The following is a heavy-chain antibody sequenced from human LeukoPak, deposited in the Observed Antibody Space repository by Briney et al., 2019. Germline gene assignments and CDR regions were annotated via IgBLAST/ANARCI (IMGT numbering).Heavy chain of an antibody. J-gene: IGHJ4*02. CDR3: ARDSDTAMVTVDY. CDR1: GFTFSDYY. CDR2: TSSSGSTI. V-gene: IGHV3-11*04. D-gene: IGHD5-18*01. Sequence: NPGGSLRLSCAASGFTFSDYYMSWIRQAPEKGLEWVSYTSSSGSTIYYADSVKGRFTISRDNAKNSLYLQMNSLRAEDTAVYYCARDSDTAMVTVDYWGQGTLVTVSS.